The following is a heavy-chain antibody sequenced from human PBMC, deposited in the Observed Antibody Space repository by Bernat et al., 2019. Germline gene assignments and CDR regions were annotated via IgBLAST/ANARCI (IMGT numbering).Heavy chain of an antibody. CDR3: AKPSSSWGNYYYYGMDV. J-gene: IGHJ6*02. Sequence: QVQLVESGGGVVQPGGSLRLSCAASGLTFSSYGMHWVRQAPGKGLEWVAVISYDGSNKYYADSVKGRFTISRDNSKNTLYLQMNSLRAEDTAVYYCAKPSSSWGNYYYYGMDVWGQGTTVTVSS. CDR2: ISYDGSNK. CDR1: GLTFSSYG. D-gene: IGHD6-13*01. V-gene: IGHV3-30*18.